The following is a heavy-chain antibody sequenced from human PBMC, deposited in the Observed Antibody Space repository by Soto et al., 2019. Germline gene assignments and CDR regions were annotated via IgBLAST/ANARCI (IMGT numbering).Heavy chain of an antibody. CDR1: GFTFSSYA. D-gene: IGHD3-16*01. J-gene: IGHJ4*02. V-gene: IGHV3-23*01. CDR2: ISGSGGST. Sequence: PGGSLRLSWAASGFTFSSYAMSRVRQAPGKGLEWVSAISGSGGSTYYADSVKGRFTISRDNSKNTLYLQMNSLRAEDTAVYYCANYYDYIWGSPNDYWGQGTLVTVSS. CDR3: ANYYDYIWGSPNDY.